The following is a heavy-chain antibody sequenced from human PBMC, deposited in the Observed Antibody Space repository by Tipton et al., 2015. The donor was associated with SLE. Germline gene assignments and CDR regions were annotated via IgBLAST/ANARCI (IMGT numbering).Heavy chain of an antibody. J-gene: IGHJ3*02. CDR1: GGSISSYY. D-gene: IGHD3-22*01. V-gene: IGHV4-34*01. CDR2: INHSGST. Sequence: LRLSCTVSGGSISSYYWSWIRQPPGKGLEWIGEINHSGSTYYNPSLKSRVTISVDTSKNQFSLKLSSVTAADTAVYYCASGYYDSSGYWGAFDIWGQGTMVTVSS. CDR3: ASGYYDSSGYWGAFDI.